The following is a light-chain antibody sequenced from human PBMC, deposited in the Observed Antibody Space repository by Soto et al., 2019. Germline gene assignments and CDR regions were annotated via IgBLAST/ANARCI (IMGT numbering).Light chain of an antibody. CDR1: QSLLHITGETF. V-gene: IGKV2D-29*02. CDR2: EVS. Sequence: DVVMTQTPLSLSVAPGQPASISCKSSQSLLHITGETFLFWYLQKPGQSPQLLIYEVSTRVSGVPDRFSGSGSGTDFTLEISRVETDDAGIYYCMHSTQLPPTFGQGTRLEIK. J-gene: IGKJ5*01. CDR3: MHSTQLPPT.